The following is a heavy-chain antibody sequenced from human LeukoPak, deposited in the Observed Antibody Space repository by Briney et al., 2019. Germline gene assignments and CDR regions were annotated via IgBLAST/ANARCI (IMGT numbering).Heavy chain of an antibody. CDR3: ARDQVGATDY. J-gene: IGHJ4*02. D-gene: IGHD1-26*01. CDR1: GYTFTGYY. V-gene: IGHV1-2*02. CDR2: ISTYNGNT. Sequence: GASVKVSCKASGYTFTGYYMHWVRQAPGQGLEWMGWISTYNGNTNYAQKFQGRVTMTRDTSTSTVYMELSSLRSEDTAVYYCARDQVGATDYWGQGTLVTVSS.